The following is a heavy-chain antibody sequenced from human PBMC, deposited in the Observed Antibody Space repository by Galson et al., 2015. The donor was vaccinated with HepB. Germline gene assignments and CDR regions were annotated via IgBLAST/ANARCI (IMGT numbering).Heavy chain of an antibody. CDR1: GFTFSSYG. CDR3: AKYGYSQGLAPTRSADY. V-gene: IGHV3-30*18. D-gene: IGHD3-22*01. Sequence: SLRLSCAASGFTFSSYGMHWVRQAPGKGLEWVAVISYDGSNKYYADSVKGRFTISRDNSKNTLYLQMNSLRAEDTAVYYCAKYGYSQGLAPTRSADYWGQGTLVTVSS. CDR2: ISYDGSNK. J-gene: IGHJ4*02.